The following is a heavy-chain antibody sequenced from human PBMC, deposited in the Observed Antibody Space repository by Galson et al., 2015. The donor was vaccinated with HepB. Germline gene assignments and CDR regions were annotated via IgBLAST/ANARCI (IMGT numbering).Heavy chain of an antibody. CDR1: GFTFSSYS. CDR3: AKITGSLDPFTS. CDR2: ISSTSSYI. V-gene: IGHV3-21*04. D-gene: IGHD5-24*01. Sequence: SLRLSCAASGFTFSSYSMNWVRQAPGKGLEWVSSISSTSSYIYYADSVKGRFTISRDNAKNSLYLQMNSLRAEDTAVYYCAKITGSLDPFTSWGPGTLVTVSS. J-gene: IGHJ4*02.